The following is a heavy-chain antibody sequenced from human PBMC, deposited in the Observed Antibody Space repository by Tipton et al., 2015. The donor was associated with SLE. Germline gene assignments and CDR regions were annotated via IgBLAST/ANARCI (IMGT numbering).Heavy chain of an antibody. D-gene: IGHD6-13*01. J-gene: IGHJ3*02. V-gene: IGHV3-53*05. CDR1: GITVSNNY. CDR3: AKGGGGSSWSGGGWQDNAFDT. Sequence: GSLRLSCAAAGITVSNNYMSWVRQAPEKGLEWVSTIYSGGDTYYSDSVKGRFTISRDNSKNTLYLHLNYLRPEDTAVYYCAKGGGGSSWSGGGWQDNAFDTWGQGTRVTVSS. CDR2: IYSGGDT.